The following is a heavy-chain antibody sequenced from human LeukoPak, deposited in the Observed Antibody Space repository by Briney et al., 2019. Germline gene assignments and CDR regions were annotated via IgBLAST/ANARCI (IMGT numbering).Heavy chain of an antibody. J-gene: IGHJ4*02. CDR1: GFTVSSNY. CDR2: IYSGGST. V-gene: IGHV3-53*01. D-gene: IGHD6-13*01. Sequence: GGSLRLSCAASGFTVSSNYMSWVRQAPGKGLEWVSVIYSGGSTYYADSVKGRFTISRDNSKNTLYLQMNSLRAEDTAVYYCTSLPSSSWSTGVDYWGQGTLVTVSS. CDR3: TSLPSSSWSTGVDY.